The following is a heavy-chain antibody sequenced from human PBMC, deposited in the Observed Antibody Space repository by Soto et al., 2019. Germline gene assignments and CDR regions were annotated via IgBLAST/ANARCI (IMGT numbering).Heavy chain of an antibody. J-gene: IGHJ4*02. V-gene: IGHV3-30*03. D-gene: IGHD2-15*01. CDR2: ISYDGSNK. CDR1: GFTFSNFV. Sequence: QVQLVESGGGVVQPGRSPRLSCAASGFTFSNFVMHWVRQAPGKGLEWVAVISYDGSNKYYADSVKGRFTISRDNSKNTLYLQMNSLTAEDTAVYYCATDGAYWGQGTLVTVSS. CDR3: ATDGAY.